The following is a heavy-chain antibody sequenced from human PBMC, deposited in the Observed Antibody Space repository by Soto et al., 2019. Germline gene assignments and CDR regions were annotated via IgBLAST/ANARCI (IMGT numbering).Heavy chain of an antibody. CDR1: GDSVSSNSAA. CDR3: ARDQEQGGYDFAAFDY. V-gene: IGHV6-1*01. Sequence: PSQTLSLTCAISGDSVSSNSAAWNWIRQSPSRGLEWLGRAYYRSQWYYDSAVSVRSQITVIPDTSKNQFSLQLNSVTPEDTAVYYCARDQEQGGYDFAAFDYWGQGTLVTVSS. J-gene: IGHJ4*02. CDR2: AYYRSQWYY. D-gene: IGHD5-12*01.